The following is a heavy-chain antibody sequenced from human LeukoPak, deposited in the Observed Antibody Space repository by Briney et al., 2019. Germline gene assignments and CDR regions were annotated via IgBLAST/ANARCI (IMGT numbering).Heavy chain of an antibody. CDR2: ISYDGNNK. V-gene: IGHV3-30*03. CDR1: GFTFSNYA. CDR3: AHSGSLWSGLLDP. D-gene: IGHD3-3*01. J-gene: IGHJ5*02. Sequence: SGRSLRLSCAASGFTFSNYAMHWVRQAPGKGLEWVAVISYDGNNKFYADSVKGRFTISRDNSRNTMYLQMNSLRADDTAVFYCAHSGSLWSGLLDPWGQGTLVTVSS.